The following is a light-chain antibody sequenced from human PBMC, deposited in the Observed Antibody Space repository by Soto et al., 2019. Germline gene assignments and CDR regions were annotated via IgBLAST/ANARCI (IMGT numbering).Light chain of an antibody. CDR3: QSYDSSLSAL. V-gene: IGLV1-40*01. J-gene: IGLJ2*01. Sequence: QSVLTQPPSVSGAPGQRVTISCTGSSSNIGAGSDVHWYQQLPGTAPKILIYGNSNRPSGGPDRCSSSKSGTSASLAITGLQAEDEADYYCQSYDSSLSALFGGGTKLTVL. CDR2: GNS. CDR1: SSNIGAGSD.